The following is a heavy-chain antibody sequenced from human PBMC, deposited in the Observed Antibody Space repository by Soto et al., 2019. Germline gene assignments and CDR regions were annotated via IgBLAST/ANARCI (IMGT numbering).Heavy chain of an antibody. D-gene: IGHD2-2*01. CDR2: TYYSGST. J-gene: IGHJ5*02. Sequence: SETLSLTCTVSGGSISSYYWIWIRQPPGKGLEWIGYTYYSGSTNYNPSLKSRVTISVDTSKNQFSLKLSSVTAADTAVYYCARHVGYQDLHWFDPWGQGTLVPVSS. CDR3: ARHVGYQDLHWFDP. V-gene: IGHV4-59*08. CDR1: GGSISSYY.